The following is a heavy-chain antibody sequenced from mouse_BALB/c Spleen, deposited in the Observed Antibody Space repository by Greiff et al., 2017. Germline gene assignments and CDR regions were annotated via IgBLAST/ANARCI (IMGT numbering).Heavy chain of an antibody. Sequence: QVTLKVSGPGILQPSQTLSLTCSFSGFSLSTSGMGVSWIRQPSGKGLEWLAHIYWDDDKRYNPSLKSRLTISKDTSSNQVFLKITSVDTADTATYYCARYYGSSYYFDYWGQGTTLTVSS. D-gene: IGHD1-1*01. CDR3: ARYYGSSYYFDY. V-gene: IGHV8-12*01. CDR1: GFSLSTSGMG. CDR2: IYWDDDK. J-gene: IGHJ2*01.